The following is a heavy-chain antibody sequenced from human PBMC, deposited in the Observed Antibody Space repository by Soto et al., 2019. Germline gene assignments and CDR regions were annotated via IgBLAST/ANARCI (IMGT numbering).Heavy chain of an antibody. V-gene: IGHV4-39*01. CDR3: ARQGIQLWYDQSDY. D-gene: IGHD5-18*01. J-gene: IGHJ4*02. CDR1: GGSISSSSYY. Sequence: SETLSLTCTVSGGSISSSSYYWGWIRQPPGKGLEWIGSIYYSGSTYYNPSLKSRVTISVDTSKNQFSLKLSSVTAADTAVYYWARQGIQLWYDQSDYWGQGTLVTVSS. CDR2: IYYSGST.